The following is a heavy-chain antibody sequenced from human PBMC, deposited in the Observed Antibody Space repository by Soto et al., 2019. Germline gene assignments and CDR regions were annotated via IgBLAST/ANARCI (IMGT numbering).Heavy chain of an antibody. CDR2: INSDGSST. V-gene: IGHV3-74*01. CDR3: AIEGQAGSSHYYCCYYMDV. D-gene: IGHD6-6*01. Sequence: GGSLRLSCAASGFTFSSYWMNWVRQAPGKGLVWVSRINSDGSSTSYADSVKGRFTISRDNAKNTLYLQMNSLRAEDTAVYYCAIEGQAGSSHYYCCYYMDVWGKGTTVTVSS. CDR1: GFTFSSYW. J-gene: IGHJ6*03.